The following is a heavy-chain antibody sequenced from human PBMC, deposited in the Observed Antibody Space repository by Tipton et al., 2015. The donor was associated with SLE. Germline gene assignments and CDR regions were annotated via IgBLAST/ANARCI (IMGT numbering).Heavy chain of an antibody. Sequence: TLSLTCAVYGGTFSGYYWSWIRQPPGKGLEWIGEINHSGSTNYNPSLKSRVTISVDKSKNQFSLRLSSVTAADTAVYYCARFLEGPYGMDVWGQGTTVTVSS. CDR3: ARFLEGPYGMDV. CDR2: INHSGST. D-gene: IGHD1-1*01. CDR1: GGTFSGYY. J-gene: IGHJ6*02. V-gene: IGHV4-34*01.